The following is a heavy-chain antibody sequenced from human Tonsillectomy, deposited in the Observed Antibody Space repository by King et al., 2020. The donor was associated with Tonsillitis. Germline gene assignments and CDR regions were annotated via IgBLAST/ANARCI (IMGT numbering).Heavy chain of an antibody. CDR2: IYYTGST. V-gene: IGHV4-31*03. CDR1: GGSISGGACY. J-gene: IGHJ4*02. Sequence: QLQESGPGLVKPSQTLSLTCTVSGGSISGGACYWSWIRQPPGKGLEWIGYIYYTGSTYYHPSLKSRGTISVDTSKNQFSLKLSSVTAADTAVYYCARVLCFGESFDSWGQGILVTVAA. CDR3: ARVLCFGESFDS. D-gene: IGHD4-17*01.